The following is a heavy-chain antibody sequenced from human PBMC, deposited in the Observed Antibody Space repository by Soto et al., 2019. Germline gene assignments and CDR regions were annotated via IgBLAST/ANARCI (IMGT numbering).Heavy chain of an antibody. V-gene: IGHV4-59*01. Sequence: QVQLQESGPGLVKPSETLSLTCTVSGGSISSYYWSWIRQPPGKGLEWIGYIYYSGSTNYNPSLKSRVTISVDTSKIQFSLKLSSVTAADTAVYYCARDHPPKYIAVAGTYYYYGMDVWGQGTTVTVSS. CDR3: ARDHPPKYIAVAGTYYYYGMDV. D-gene: IGHD6-19*01. CDR2: IYYSGST. J-gene: IGHJ6*02. CDR1: GGSISSYY.